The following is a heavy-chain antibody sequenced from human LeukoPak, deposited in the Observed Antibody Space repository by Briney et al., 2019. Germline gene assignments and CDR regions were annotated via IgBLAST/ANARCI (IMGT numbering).Heavy chain of an antibody. CDR2: ISAYNGNT. CDR3: ARGEQGDHVRISMSDAFDI. V-gene: IGHV1-18*01. J-gene: IGHJ3*02. Sequence: ASVKVSCKASGYTFTSYGISWVRQAPGQGLEWMGWISAYNGNTNYAQKLQGRVTMTRDTSISTAYMELSRLRSDDTAVYYCARGEQGDHVRISMSDAFDIWGQGTMVTVSS. CDR1: GYTFTSYG. D-gene: IGHD3-10*02.